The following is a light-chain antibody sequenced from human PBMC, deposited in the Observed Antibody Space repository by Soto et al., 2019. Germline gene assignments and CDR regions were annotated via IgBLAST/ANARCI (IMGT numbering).Light chain of an antibody. V-gene: IGLV1-44*01. Sequence: QSVLTQPPSASGTPGQRVTISCSGSSSNIGSNTVSWYQHLPGTAPKLLIYSNDQRPSGVPDRFSGSKSGTSASLAIGGLQSEDEADYYCAAWDDSLNGVVFGGGTKLTVL. J-gene: IGLJ3*02. CDR3: AAWDDSLNGVV. CDR1: SSNIGSNT. CDR2: SND.